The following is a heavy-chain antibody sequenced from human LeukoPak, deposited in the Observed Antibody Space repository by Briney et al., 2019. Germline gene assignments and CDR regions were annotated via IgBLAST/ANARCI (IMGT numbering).Heavy chain of an antibody. D-gene: IGHD3-22*01. CDR3: AREGGSGNPNSSGSKRSFDY. Sequence: PGGSLRLSCAASGFTFSSYAMSWVRQAPGKGLEWVSAISGSGGSTYYADSVKGRFTVSRDSSKNTLYLQMDSLRAEDTAVYYCAREGGSGNPNSSGSKRSFDYWGQGTLVTVSS. J-gene: IGHJ4*02. V-gene: IGHV3-23*01. CDR2: ISGSGGST. CDR1: GFTFSSYA.